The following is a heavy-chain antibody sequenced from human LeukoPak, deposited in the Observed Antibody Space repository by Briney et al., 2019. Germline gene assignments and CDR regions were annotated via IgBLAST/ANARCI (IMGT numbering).Heavy chain of an antibody. CDR1: GGTFSSYA. CDR2: IIPIFGTA. J-gene: IGHJ2*01. CDR3: ARDYLPRGWYFDL. Sequence: ASVKVSCKASGGTFSSYAISWVRQAPGQGLEWMGGIIPIFGTANYAQKFQGRVTITADKSTSTAYMELSSLRSEDTAVYYCARDYLPRGWYFDLWGRGTLVTVSS. V-gene: IGHV1-69*06.